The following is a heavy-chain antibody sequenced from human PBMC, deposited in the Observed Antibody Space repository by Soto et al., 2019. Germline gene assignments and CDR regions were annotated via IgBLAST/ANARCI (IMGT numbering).Heavy chain of an antibody. Sequence: ASVKVSCKASGYTFTSYAMHWVRQAPGQRLEWMGWINAGNGNTKYSQKFQGRVTITRDTSASTAYMELSSLRSEDTAVYYCARHESLYSQADQTIDYWGQGTLVTVSS. CDR3: ARHESLYSQADQTIDY. V-gene: IGHV1-3*01. J-gene: IGHJ4*02. CDR2: INAGNGNT. CDR1: GYTFTSYA. D-gene: IGHD6-13*01.